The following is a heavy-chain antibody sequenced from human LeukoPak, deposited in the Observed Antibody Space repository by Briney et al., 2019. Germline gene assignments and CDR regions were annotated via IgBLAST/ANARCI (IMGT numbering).Heavy chain of an antibody. Sequence: SVKVSCKASGGTFSSYAISWVRQAPGQGLEWMGGIIPIFGTANYAQKFQGRVTITADKSTSTAYMELSSLRSEDTAVYYCASSLGIAAFFDYWGQGTLVTVSS. V-gene: IGHV1-69*06. D-gene: IGHD6-13*01. CDR2: IIPIFGTA. CDR3: ASSLGIAAFFDY. CDR1: GGTFSSYA. J-gene: IGHJ4*02.